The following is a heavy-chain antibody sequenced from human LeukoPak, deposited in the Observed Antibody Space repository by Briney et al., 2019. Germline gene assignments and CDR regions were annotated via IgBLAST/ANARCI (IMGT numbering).Heavy chain of an antibody. Sequence: GGSLRLSCAASGFTFSSYAMSWVRQAPGKGLEWVSGISDSGGSTYYADSVKGRFTISRDNSKNTLYLQMNSLRAEDTAVYYCAKSHSSGWYSYYYGMDVWGQGTTVTVSS. CDR2: ISDSGGST. J-gene: IGHJ6*02. V-gene: IGHV3-23*01. CDR3: AKSHSSGWYSYYYGMDV. D-gene: IGHD6-19*01. CDR1: GFTFSSYA.